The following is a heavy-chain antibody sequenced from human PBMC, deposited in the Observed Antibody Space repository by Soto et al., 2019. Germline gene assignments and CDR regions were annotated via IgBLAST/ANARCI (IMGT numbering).Heavy chain of an antibody. CDR3: ARHQAREHIVGWELHAYFDY. Sequence: QVQLVESGGGVVQPGRSLRLSCAASGFTFSSYAMHWVRQAPGKGLEWVAVISYDGSNKYYADSVKGRFTISRDNSKNTLYLQMNSLRAEDTAVYYCARHQAREHIVGWELHAYFDYWGQGTLVTVSS. V-gene: IGHV3-30-3*01. CDR2: ISYDGSNK. CDR1: GFTFSSYA. D-gene: IGHD1-26*01. J-gene: IGHJ4*02.